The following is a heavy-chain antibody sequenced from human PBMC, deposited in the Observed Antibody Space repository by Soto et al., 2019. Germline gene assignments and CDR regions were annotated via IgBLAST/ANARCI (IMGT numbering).Heavy chain of an antibody. Sequence: SGPTLVNPTQTLTLTCTFSWFSLSTSGVGVGWIRQPPGKALEWLALIYWDDDKRYSPSLKSRLTITKDTSKNQVVLTMTNMDPVDTATYYCAHRGEIYSSVWFDPWGQGTLVTVSS. J-gene: IGHJ5*02. D-gene: IGHD5-18*01. CDR2: IYWDDDK. CDR3: AHRGEIYSSVWFDP. V-gene: IGHV2-5*02. CDR1: WFSLSTSGVG.